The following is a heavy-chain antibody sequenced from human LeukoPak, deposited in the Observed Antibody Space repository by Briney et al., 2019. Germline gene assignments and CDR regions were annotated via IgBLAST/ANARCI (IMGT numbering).Heavy chain of an antibody. J-gene: IGHJ4*02. CDR1: GFTFSSYS. CDR3: ARGDDDYVRYFDY. D-gene: IGHD4-17*01. V-gene: IGHV3-48*02. CDR2: ISSGSSTR. Sequence: GGSLRLSCAASGFTFSSYSMIWVRQAPGKGLEWVSYISSGSSTRCYGDSVKGRFTISRDNAKNSLYLQMNSLRDEDTAVYYCARGDDDYVRYFDYWGQGTLVAISS.